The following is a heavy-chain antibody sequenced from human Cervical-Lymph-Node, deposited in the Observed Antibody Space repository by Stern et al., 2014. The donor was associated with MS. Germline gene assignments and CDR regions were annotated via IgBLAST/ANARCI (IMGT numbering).Heavy chain of an antibody. Sequence: QVQLVESGGGVVQPGRSLRLSCVASGVTLTNSGMHWVRQAPGKGLEWVAVISYDGTNKYYADYVKGRFTIARDNSNTTLYMQMDSLRPEDTALYYCAKDPRGIFGVIVPYFSFWGQGTQVTVSS. CDR1: GVTLTNSG. D-gene: IGHD3-3*01. V-gene: IGHV3-30*18. J-gene: IGHJ4*02. CDR3: AKDPRGIFGVIVPYFSF. CDR2: ISYDGTNK.